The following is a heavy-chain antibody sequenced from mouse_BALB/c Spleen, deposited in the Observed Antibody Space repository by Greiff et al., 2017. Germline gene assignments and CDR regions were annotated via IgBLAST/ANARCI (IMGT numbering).Heavy chain of an antibody. CDR3: ARDPGSYWYFDV. D-gene: IGHD1-2*01. V-gene: IGHV5-6-3*01. CDR1: GFTFSSYG. CDR2: INSNGGST. J-gene: IGHJ1*01. Sequence: EVKLMESGGGLVQPGGSLKLSCAASGFTFSSYGMSWVRQTPDKRLELVATINSNGGSTYYPDSVKGRFTISRDNAKNTLYLQMSSLKSEDTAMYYCARDPGSYWYFDVWGAGTTVTVSS.